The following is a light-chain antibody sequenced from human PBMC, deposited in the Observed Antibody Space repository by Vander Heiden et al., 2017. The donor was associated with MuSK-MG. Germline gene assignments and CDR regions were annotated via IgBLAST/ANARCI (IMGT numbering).Light chain of an antibody. J-gene: IGLJ2*01. CDR1: SPNIGSNC. CDR3: AAWDDSLSGPLVV. V-gene: IGLV1-47*01. CDR2: RNS. Sequence: QSVLTQPPSASGTPGQGVTSSGSGSSPNIGSNCVYWYPPRPGTAPKPLIYRNSQGPSGGPDRFSGSRSGTSASLAISGLRSEDEADYYCAAWDDSLSGPLVVFGGGTKLTVL.